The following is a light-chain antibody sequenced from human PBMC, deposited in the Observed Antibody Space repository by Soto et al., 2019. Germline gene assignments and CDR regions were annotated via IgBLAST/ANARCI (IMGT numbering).Light chain of an antibody. CDR2: GKS. Sequence: DIVMTQSPLSLPVTPGEPASISCRSSQSILHSSGHKYLDWYVQKPGQSPHLLIYGKSNGSSGVPARFSGSGSGTDFTLKISRVEAEDFGIYYCMHGEQGPITFGPWTRLEIK. CDR1: QSILHSSGHKY. J-gene: IGKJ5*01. V-gene: IGKV2-28*01. CDR3: MHGEQGPIT.